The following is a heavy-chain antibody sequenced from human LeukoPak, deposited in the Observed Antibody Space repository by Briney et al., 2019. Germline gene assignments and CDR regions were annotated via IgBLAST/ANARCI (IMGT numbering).Heavy chain of an antibody. CDR2: IIPIFGTA. V-gene: IGHV1-69*13. Sequence: SGKVSCKASGGTFSSYAISWVRQAPGQGLEGMGGIIPIFGTANYAQKFQGRVPITADEPTSTAYMELRSLRSEDTAVSYSPRASLGPVPTGVWFDPWGQGTLVTVSS. CDR1: GGTFSSYA. J-gene: IGHJ5*02. CDR3: PRASLGPVPTGVWFDP. D-gene: IGHD4-17*01.